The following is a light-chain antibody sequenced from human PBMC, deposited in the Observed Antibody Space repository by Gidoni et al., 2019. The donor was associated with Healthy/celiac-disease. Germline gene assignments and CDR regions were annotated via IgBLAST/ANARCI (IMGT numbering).Light chain of an antibody. CDR1: SSDVGGYNY. CDR2: EVS. J-gene: IGLJ2*01. Sequence: QSALTQPASVSGSPGQSITISCTGTSSDVGGYNYVSWYQQHPGKAPKLMLYEVSNRPSGVSNRFSGSMSGNTASLTISGLQAEDEADYYCSSYTSSSTMVFGGGTKLTVL. V-gene: IGLV2-14*01. CDR3: SSYTSSSTMV.